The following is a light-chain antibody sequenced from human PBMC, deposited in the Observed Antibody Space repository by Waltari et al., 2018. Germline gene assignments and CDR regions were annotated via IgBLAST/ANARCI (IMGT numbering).Light chain of an antibody. V-gene: IGLV2-14*03. CDR3: CSYTRSGSLV. CDR2: DVG. J-gene: IGLJ2*01. CDR1: SRDVGGYNF. Sequence: QSALTQPASVSGSPGQSISISCTGTSRDVGGYNFVSWYQRLPGKAPKRIIYDVGTRPSGFSNRFSGSKSGKTASLIISGLQADDEADYYCCSYTRSGSLVFGGGTKLTVL.